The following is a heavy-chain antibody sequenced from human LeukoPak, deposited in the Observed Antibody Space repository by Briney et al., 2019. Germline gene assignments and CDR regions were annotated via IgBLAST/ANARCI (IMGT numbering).Heavy chain of an antibody. J-gene: IGHJ3*02. V-gene: IGHV1-69*05. CDR2: IIPIFGTA. Sequence: GSSVKVSCKASGGTFSSYAISWVRQAPGQGLEWMGRIIPIFGTANYAQKFQGRVTITTDESTSTAYTELSSLRSEDTAVYYCARERYYDSSGYSPDAFDIWGQGTMVTVSS. CDR1: GGTFSSYA. D-gene: IGHD3-22*01. CDR3: ARERYYDSSGYSPDAFDI.